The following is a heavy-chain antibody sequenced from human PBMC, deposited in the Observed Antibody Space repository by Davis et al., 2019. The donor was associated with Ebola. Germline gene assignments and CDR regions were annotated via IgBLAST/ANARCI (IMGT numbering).Heavy chain of an antibody. J-gene: IGHJ6*02. Sequence: SCKASGFTFSSYGMHWVRQAPGKGLEWVAVIWYDGSNKYYADSVKGRFTISRDNSKNSLYLQMNSLRTEDTALYYCAKDSTIFVGYYGMDVWGQGTTVTVSS. CDR1: GFTFSSYG. V-gene: IGHV3-33*03. CDR2: IWYDGSNK. CDR3: AKDSTIFVGYYGMDV. D-gene: IGHD3-3*01.